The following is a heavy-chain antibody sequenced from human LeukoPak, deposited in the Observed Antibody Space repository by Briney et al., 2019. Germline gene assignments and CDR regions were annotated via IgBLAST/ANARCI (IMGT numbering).Heavy chain of an antibody. CDR1: GFTFSSYA. V-gene: IGHV3-23*01. CDR2: IYGDGDDK. CDR3: AKYYYGSGNHYAFDI. J-gene: IGHJ3*02. D-gene: IGHD3-10*01. Sequence: GGSLRLSCAASGFTFSSYAMAWVRQAPGKGPEWVSCIYGDGDDKYYADFVKGRFTISRDNSKNTLYVQMNSLRAEDTAQYFCAKYYYGSGNHYAFDIWGQGTMVTVS.